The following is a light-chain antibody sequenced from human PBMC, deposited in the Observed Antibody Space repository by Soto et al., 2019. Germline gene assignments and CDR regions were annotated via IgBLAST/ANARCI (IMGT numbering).Light chain of an antibody. V-gene: IGKV3-20*01. Sequence: EIVLTQSPGTLSLSPGERATLSCRASQSITSFYLAWYQQKPGQAPRLLIYGASSRATGIPYRFSGSGSGTEFSLTISRLEAEDFAVYYCQQYGSSPTWTFGQGTKWEIK. CDR1: QSITSFY. CDR2: GAS. J-gene: IGKJ1*01. CDR3: QQYGSSPTWT.